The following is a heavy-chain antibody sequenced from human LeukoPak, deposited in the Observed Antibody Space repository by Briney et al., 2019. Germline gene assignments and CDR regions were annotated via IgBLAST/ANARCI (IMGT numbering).Heavy chain of an antibody. CDR2: ISYDGSNK. Sequence: TGRSLRLSCAASGFTFSSCAMHWIRQAPGKGLEWVAVISYDGSNKYYADSVKGRFTISRDNSKNTLYLQMNCLRAEDTAVYYCAREMIKRNALYYYYYGMDVWGQGTTVTVSS. J-gene: IGHJ6*02. D-gene: IGHD3-22*01. CDR1: GFTFSSCA. V-gene: IGHV3-30-3*01. CDR3: AREMIKRNALYYYYYGMDV.